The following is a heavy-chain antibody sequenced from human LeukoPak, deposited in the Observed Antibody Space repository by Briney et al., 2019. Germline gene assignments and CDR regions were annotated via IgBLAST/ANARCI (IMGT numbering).Heavy chain of an antibody. J-gene: IGHJ4*02. CDR1: GFTFDDNA. Sequence: GRSLRLSCAASGFTFDDNAMHWVRQAPGKGLEWVSGVTWNSGNIGYADSVKGRFTISRDNAKNSLYLQMNSLRAEDTALYYCAKDTSESRGWYGFDYWGQGTLVTVSS. CDR3: AKDTSESRGWYGFDY. CDR2: VTWNSGNI. V-gene: IGHV3-9*01. D-gene: IGHD6-19*01.